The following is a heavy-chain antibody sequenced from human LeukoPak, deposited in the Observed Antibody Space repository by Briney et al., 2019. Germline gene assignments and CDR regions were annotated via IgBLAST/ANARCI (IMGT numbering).Heavy chain of an antibody. D-gene: IGHD3-16*01. Sequence: SQTLSLTCTVSGASITSDDFYWNWIRQHPGKGLEWIGYIYYTGSTYYNSSLKSRVTISIDTSKNQFSLNLSSVTAADTAVHYCARGPPFASWGQGTLVTVSS. CDR3: ARGPPFAS. CDR2: IYYTGST. CDR1: GASITSDDFY. V-gene: IGHV4-31*03. J-gene: IGHJ1*01.